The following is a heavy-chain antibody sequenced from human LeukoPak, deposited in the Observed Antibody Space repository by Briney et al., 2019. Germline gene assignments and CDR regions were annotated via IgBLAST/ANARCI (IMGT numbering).Heavy chain of an antibody. V-gene: IGHV4-34*01. J-gene: IGHJ6*03. D-gene: IGHD6-13*01. CDR1: GGSFSAYY. Sequence: SETLSLTCAVYGGSFSAYYWSWIRQPPGKGLEWLAEINHSGTTNYKPSLKSRVTISIDTSKNQFSLQLSSVTAADTAVYYCASSRGYSSSLWYYYMDVWGKGTTVTVSS. CDR2: INHSGTT. CDR3: ASSRGYSSSLWYYYMDV.